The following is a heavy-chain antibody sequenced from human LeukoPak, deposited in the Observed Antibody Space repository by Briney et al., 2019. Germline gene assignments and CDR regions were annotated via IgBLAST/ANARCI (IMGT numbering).Heavy chain of an antibody. CDR1: GYTFTGYY. J-gene: IGHJ4*02. V-gene: IGHV1-2*04. CDR3: ARDGSDGELWLNY. D-gene: IGHD5-18*01. CDR2: INPNSGGT. Sequence: AASVKVSCKASGYTFTGYYMHWVRQAPGQGLEWMGWINPNSGGTNYAQKFQGWVTMTRDTSISTAYMELSRLRSDDTAVYYCARDGSDGELWLNYWGQGTLVTVSS.